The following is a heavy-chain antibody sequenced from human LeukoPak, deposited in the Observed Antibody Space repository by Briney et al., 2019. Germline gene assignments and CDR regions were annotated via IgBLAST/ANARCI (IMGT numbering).Heavy chain of an antibody. CDR3: ARDSTYYDILTGYYTGLGYYGMDV. CDR1: GYTFTSYY. J-gene: IGHJ6*02. Sequence: ASVKVSCKASGYTFTSYYMHWVRQAPGQGLEWMGWINPNSGGTNYAQKFQGRVTMTRDTSISTAYMELSRLRSDDTAVYYCARDSTYYDILTGYYTGLGYYGMDVWGQGTTVTVSS. D-gene: IGHD3-9*01. V-gene: IGHV1-2*02. CDR2: INPNSGGT.